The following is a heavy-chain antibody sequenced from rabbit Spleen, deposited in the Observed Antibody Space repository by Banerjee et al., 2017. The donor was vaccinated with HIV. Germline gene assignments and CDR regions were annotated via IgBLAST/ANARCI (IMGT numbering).Heavy chain of an antibody. CDR1: GFSLSNTYV. D-gene: IGHD1-1*01. J-gene: IGHJ4*01. Sequence: QSLEESGGDLVKPVASLTLTCTASGFSLSNTYVMCWVRQAPGKGLEWIGCINTSSGSTVYATWAKGRFTISKTSWTTLTLQMTSLTVADTATYFCARDLAAVIGWNFDLWGPGTLVTVS. CDR2: INTSSGST. CDR3: ARDLAAVIGWNFDL. V-gene: IGHV1S40*01.